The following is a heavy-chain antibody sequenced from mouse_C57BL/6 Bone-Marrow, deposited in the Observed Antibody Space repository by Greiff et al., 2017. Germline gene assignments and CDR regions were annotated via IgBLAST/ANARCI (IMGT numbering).Heavy chain of an antibody. CDR1: GYTFTSYW. V-gene: IGHV1-64*01. J-gene: IGHJ2*01. CDR2: IHPNSGST. Sequence: QVQLQQPGAELVKPGASVKLSCKASGYTFTSYWMHWVKQRPGQGLEWIGMIHPNSGSTNYNEKFKSKATLTVDKSSSTAYMQLSSLTSEYSAVYYCAREGDGYYFDHWGQGTTLTVSS. CDR3: AREGDGYYFDH. D-gene: IGHD2-3*01.